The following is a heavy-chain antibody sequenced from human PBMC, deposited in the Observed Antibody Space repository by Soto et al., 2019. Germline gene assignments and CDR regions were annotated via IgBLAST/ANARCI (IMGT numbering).Heavy chain of an antibody. J-gene: IGHJ4*02. CDR2: INSDGSST. Sequence: GGSLRLSCAASGFTFSSYWMHWVRQAPGKGLVWVSRINSDGSSTSYADSVKGRFTISRDNAKNTLYLQMNSLRAEDTAVYYCARSLHPSFGSVSYYTYDFDYWGQGTLVTVSS. CDR1: GFTFSSYW. D-gene: IGHD3-10*01. CDR3: ARSLHPSFGSVSYYTYDFDY. V-gene: IGHV3-74*01.